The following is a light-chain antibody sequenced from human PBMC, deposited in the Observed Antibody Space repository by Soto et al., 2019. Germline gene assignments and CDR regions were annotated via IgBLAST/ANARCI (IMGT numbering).Light chain of an antibody. CDR2: DAS. J-gene: IGKJ2*01. Sequence: EIVLTQSPATLSLSPGERATLSCRASQSVSSYLAWYQQKPGQAPRLLIYDASNRATGIPARFSGSGSGTDFTLTISSLEPEDFAVHYCQQRSNWPRYTFGQGTKVDIK. CDR3: QQRSNWPRYT. V-gene: IGKV3-11*01. CDR1: QSVSSY.